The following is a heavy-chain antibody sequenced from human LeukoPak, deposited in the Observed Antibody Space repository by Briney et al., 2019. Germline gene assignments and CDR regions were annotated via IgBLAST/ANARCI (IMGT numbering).Heavy chain of an antibody. CDR1: GGSFSGYY. J-gene: IGHJ3*02. CDR3: ARVGPYYYGSGSPLDAFDI. V-gene: IGHV4-34*01. D-gene: IGHD3-10*01. CDR2: INHSGST. Sequence: SETLSLTCAVYGGSFSGYYWSWIRQPPGKGLEWIGEINHSGSTNYNPSLKSRVTISVDTSKNLFSLKLSSVTAADTAVYYCARVGPYYYGSGSPLDAFDIWGQGTMVTVSS.